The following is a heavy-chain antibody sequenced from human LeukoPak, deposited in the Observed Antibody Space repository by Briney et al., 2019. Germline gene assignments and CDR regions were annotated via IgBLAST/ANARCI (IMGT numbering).Heavy chain of an antibody. J-gene: IGHJ6*02. CDR1: GYSFTSYW. D-gene: IGHD3-10*01. V-gene: IGHV5-51*01. Sequence: GESLKISCKGSGYSFTSYWIGWVRQMPGKGLEWMGIIFPGDSDTRYSPSFQGQVTISADKSISTAYLQWSSLKASDTAMYYCARVGYYGSGNTYGMDVWGQGTTVTVPS. CDR3: ARVGYYGSGNTYGMDV. CDR2: IFPGDSDT.